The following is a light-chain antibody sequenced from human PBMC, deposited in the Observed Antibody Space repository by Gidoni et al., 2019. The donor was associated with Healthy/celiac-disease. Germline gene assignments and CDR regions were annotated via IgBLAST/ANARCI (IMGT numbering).Light chain of an antibody. Sequence: DIQMTQSPSSLSAYVGDRVTITCRASQSINSYLNWYQQKPGKAPKLLIYAASSLQSGVPSRFSGSGSGTDFTLTINSLQPEDFATYYCQQSYSTAGTFGPRDQGGNQT. CDR2: AAS. CDR3: QQSYSTAGT. J-gene: IGKJ1*01. V-gene: IGKV1-39*01. CDR1: QSINSY.